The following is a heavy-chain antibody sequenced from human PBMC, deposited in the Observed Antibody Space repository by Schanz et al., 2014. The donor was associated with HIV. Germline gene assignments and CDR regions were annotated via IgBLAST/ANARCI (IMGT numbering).Heavy chain of an antibody. J-gene: IGHJ4*02. CDR3: ARGGGSGSYFAGYHFDN. CDR2: ISSNTNYI. D-gene: IGHD1-26*01. Sequence: EVQLVESGGGLVQPGGSLRLSCAASGFTFSSYGMHWVRQAPGKGLEWISSISSNTNYINYADSVKGRFTISRDNSKNTLYLQMNSLRVDDTAVYYCARGGGSGSYFAGYHFDNWGLGTLVTVSS. V-gene: IGHV3-21*04. CDR1: GFTFSSYG.